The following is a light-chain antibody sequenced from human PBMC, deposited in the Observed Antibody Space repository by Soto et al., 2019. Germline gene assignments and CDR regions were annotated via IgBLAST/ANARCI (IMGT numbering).Light chain of an antibody. CDR1: QSISSW. CDR2: RSS. Sequence: DIQMTQSPSTLSASVGDRVIITCRASQSISSWLAWYQQKPGKAPNLLIYRSSTLKSGIPSRFSGSGSGTEFTLNISSLQPDDFATYYCQHYDRASWTFGPGTKVEIK. J-gene: IGKJ1*01. V-gene: IGKV1-5*03. CDR3: QHYDRASWT.